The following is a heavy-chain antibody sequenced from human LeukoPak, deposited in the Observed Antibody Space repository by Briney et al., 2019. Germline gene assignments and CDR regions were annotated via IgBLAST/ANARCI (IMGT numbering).Heavy chain of an antibody. J-gene: IGHJ4*02. CDR3: ARDRGYNYGPFDY. Sequence: PGGSLRLSCAASEFTFSSFWMHWVRQGPGKGLLWVSRINSDGSNTNYADSVKGRLTISRDNAKNTLYLQMNSLRAEDTAVYYCARDRGYNYGPFDYWGQGTLVTVSS. V-gene: IGHV3-74*01. CDR2: INSDGSNT. D-gene: IGHD5-18*01. CDR1: EFTFSSFW.